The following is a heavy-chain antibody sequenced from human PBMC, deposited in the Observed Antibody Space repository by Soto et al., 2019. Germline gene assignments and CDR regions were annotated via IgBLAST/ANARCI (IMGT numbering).Heavy chain of an antibody. D-gene: IGHD1-26*01. V-gene: IGHV3-30*04. CDR2: ISYDGSNK. J-gene: IGHJ3*02. Sequence: GGSLRLSCAASGFTFSSYAMHWVHQAPGKGLEWVAVISYDGSNKYYADSVKGRFTISRDNSKNTLYLQMNSLRAEDTAVYYCARDRGAVGATAFDIWGQGTMVTVSS. CDR1: GFTFSSYA. CDR3: ARDRGAVGATAFDI.